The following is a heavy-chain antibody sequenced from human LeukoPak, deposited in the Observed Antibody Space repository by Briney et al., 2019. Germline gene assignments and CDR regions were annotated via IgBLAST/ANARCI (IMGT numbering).Heavy chain of an antibody. J-gene: IGHJ6*02. CDR1: GYAFTSYY. CDR3: ARLQGYYYYGMDV. Sequence: GASVKVSCKSAGYAFTSYYMHWVRQAPGQGLEWMGIINPSGGSTSYAQRFQGRVTMTRDTSTSTVYMELSSLRSDEAAGYYCARLQGYYYYGMDVWGQGTTVTVSS. V-gene: IGHV1-46*01. D-gene: IGHD4-11*01. CDR2: INPSGGST.